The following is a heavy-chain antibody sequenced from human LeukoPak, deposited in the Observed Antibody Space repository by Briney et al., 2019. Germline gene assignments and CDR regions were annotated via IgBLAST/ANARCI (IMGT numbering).Heavy chain of an antibody. V-gene: IGHV3-7*01. J-gene: IGHJ6*03. CDR3: TKDRQGPNQYHMDV. CDR2: INQDGGTT. CDR1: GFTFSGLW. Sequence: GGSLRLSCAASGFTFSGLWMSWVRQAPGRGPEWVANINQDGGTTYYVASVKGRFTISRDNAKNSLSLQMSSLRAEDTAVYYCTKDRQGPNQYHMDVWGKGTTVTVSS.